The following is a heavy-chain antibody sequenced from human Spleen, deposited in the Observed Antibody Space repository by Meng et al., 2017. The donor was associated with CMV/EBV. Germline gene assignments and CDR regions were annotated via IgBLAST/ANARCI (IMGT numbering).Heavy chain of an antibody. V-gene: IGHV1-2*02. CDR3: ARVRNYYDSSGEFDY. D-gene: IGHD3-22*01. J-gene: IGHJ4*02. Sequence: ASVKVSCKASGYTFTGYYMHWVRQAPGQGLEWMGWINPNSGGTNYAQKFQGRVTMTRDTSISTAYMELSRLRSDDTAVYYCARVRNYYDSSGEFDYWGQGTLVTVPQ. CDR2: INPNSGGT. CDR1: GYTFTGYY.